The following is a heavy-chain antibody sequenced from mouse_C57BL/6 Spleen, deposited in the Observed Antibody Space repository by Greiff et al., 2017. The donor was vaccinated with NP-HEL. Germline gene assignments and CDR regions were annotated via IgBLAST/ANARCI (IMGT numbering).Heavy chain of an antibody. Sequence: EVQRVESEGGLVQPGRSMKLSCTASGFTFSDYYMAWVRQVPEKGLEWVANINYDGSSTYYLDSLKSRFIISRDNAKNILYLQMSSLKSEDTATYYCARGDYSNYGVFFDYWGQGTTLTVSS. CDR3: ARGDYSNYGVFFDY. CDR2: INYDGSST. D-gene: IGHD2-5*01. V-gene: IGHV5-16*01. J-gene: IGHJ2*01. CDR1: GFTFSDYY.